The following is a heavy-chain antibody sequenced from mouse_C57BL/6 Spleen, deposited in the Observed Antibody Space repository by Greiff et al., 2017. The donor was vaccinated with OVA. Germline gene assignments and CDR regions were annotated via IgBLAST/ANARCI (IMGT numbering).Heavy chain of an antibody. V-gene: IGHV1-9*01. D-gene: IGHD1-1*01. CDR1: GYTFTGYW. CDR2: ILPGSGST. J-gene: IGHJ4*01. CDR3: ASVGITAVVGTYCDAMDY. Sequence: VQLQQSGAELMKPGASVKLSCKATGYTFTGYWIEWVKQRPGHGLEWIGEILPGSGSTNSNEKFKGKATFTADTSSNTAYMQLSSLTTEDSAIYYCASVGITAVVGTYCDAMDYWGQGTSVTVSS.